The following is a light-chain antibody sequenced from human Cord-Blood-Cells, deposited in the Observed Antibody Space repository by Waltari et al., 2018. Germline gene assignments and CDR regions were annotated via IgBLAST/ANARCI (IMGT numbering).Light chain of an antibody. V-gene: IGKV1-39*01. J-gene: IGKJ1*01. CDR1: QSISSY. CDR3: QQSYSTLWT. CDR2: AAS. Sequence: DIQMTQPPSSLSASLGDGVTITSRASQSISSYLNWYQQKPGKAPKLLIYAASSLESRVPSRFSGSGSGTDFTLTISSLQPEDFATYYCQQSYSTLWTFGQGTKVEIK.